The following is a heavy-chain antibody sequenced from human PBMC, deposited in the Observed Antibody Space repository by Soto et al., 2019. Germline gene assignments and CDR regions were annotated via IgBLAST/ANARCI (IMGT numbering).Heavy chain of an antibody. CDR2: IYYSGTT. Sequence: SETLSLTCTVSGYSITSNSYFWAWIRQPPGKGLEWIGSIYYSGTTYYNPSLKSRVTISVDRSKNQFSLKLSSVTAADTVVYYCARHVSVDYFAYWGQGALVTVSS. V-gene: IGHV4-39*01. CDR3: ARHVSVDYFAY. CDR1: GYSITSNSYF. J-gene: IGHJ4*02.